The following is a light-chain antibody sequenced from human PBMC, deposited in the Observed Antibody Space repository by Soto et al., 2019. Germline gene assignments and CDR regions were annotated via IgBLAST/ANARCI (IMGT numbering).Light chain of an antibody. V-gene: IGKV3D-20*02. CDR1: QSVSSSY. CDR3: QQRADWPIT. J-gene: IGKJ5*01. Sequence: EIVLTQSPVTLSLSPGERATLSCRASQSVSSSYLAWYQQKPGQAPRLLIYGASTRATGISARFSGSGSGTEFTLTISSLEPDDFAVYYCQQRADWPITFGQGTRLEIK. CDR2: GAS.